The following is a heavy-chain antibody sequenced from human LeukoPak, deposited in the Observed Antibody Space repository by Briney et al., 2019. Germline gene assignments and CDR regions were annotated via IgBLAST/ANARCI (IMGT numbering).Heavy chain of an antibody. Sequence: SETLSLTCAVYGGSFSGYYWSWIRQPPGKGLEWIRSIQYSGSTNYNPSLRSRVTISVDTSKNQFSLKLSSVTAADTAVYYCARGYCSGGSCYSYYYYNYMDVWGKGTTVTVSS. CDR2: IQYSGST. CDR3: ARGYCSGGSCYSYYYYNYMDV. J-gene: IGHJ6*03. V-gene: IGHV4-34*01. CDR1: GGSFSGYY. D-gene: IGHD2-15*01.